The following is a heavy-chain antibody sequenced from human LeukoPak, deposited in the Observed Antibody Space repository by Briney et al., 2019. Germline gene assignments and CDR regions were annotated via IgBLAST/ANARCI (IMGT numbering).Heavy chain of an antibody. CDR3: ARGRYNWNTGAFDI. CDR2: IYYSGST. J-gene: IGHJ3*02. Sequence: SETLSLTCTVSGGSISSYYWSWIRQPPGKGLEWIGYIYYSGSTNYNPSLKSRVTISVDTSKNQFSLKLSSVTAADTAVYYCARGRYNWNTGAFDIWGQGTMVTVSS. V-gene: IGHV4-59*01. D-gene: IGHD1/OR15-1a*01. CDR1: GGSISSYY.